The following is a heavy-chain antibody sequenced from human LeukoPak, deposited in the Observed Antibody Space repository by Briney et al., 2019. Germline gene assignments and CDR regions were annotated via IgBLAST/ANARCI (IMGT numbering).Heavy chain of an antibody. D-gene: IGHD2-21*01. CDR2: INPDSGDT. V-gene: IGHV1-2*04. Sequence: ASVKVSCKASGFTFSSYYIHWVRQAPGQGLEWMGWINPDSGDTNYAQNFQGWVTMTTDTSINTAYMTLNRLKSGDTATYYCAKDIAVSGLYGMDVWGRRTTVTVSS. CDR3: AKDIAVSGLYGMDV. J-gene: IGHJ6*02. CDR1: GFTFSSYY.